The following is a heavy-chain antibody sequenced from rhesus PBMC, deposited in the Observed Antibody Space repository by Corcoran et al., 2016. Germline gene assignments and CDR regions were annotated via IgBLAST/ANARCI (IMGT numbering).Heavy chain of an antibody. CDR3: AREFGGYYSGAAFDF. CDR1: GGSISGGYG. CDR2: IYSSSGNT. V-gene: IGHV4S7*01. Sequence: QVQLQESGPGLLKPSETLSLTCAVSGGSISGGYGWGWIRQPPGKGLEWIGSIYSSSGNTYFNPSPKSRVTSSTDTSKNQFSLKLSSVTAADTAVYYCAREFGGYYSGAAFDFWGQGLRVTVSS. D-gene: IGHD3-28*01. J-gene: IGHJ3*01.